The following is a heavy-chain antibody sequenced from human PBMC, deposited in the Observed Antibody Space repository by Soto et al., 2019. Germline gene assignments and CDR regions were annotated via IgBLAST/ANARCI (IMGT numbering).Heavy chain of an antibody. J-gene: IGHJ4*02. D-gene: IGHD2-8*01. CDR3: AEDPLMVQSGIDY. Sequence: EVRLLESGGGLVPTGGSLRLSCAASGFIFTTYAMSWVRQTPGKGLEWVSTVSGSGDNTYYADSVMCRFTIYRDNSKNALYLQLYGLRAEDTAVYYCAEDPLMVQSGIDYRGQGTLVTVSS. CDR1: GFIFTTYA. V-gene: IGHV3-23*01. CDR2: VSGSGDNT.